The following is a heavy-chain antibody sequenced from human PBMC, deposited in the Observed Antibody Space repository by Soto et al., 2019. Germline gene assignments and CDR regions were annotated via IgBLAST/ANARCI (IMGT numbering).Heavy chain of an antibody. CDR3: AKDDSLEWFFPLDA. V-gene: IGHV3-23*01. Sequence: EVHLLESGGDLVQPGGSLRLSCAASGFTFRSYAMSWVRQAPGKGLEWVAGITGGGSDTYYSDSLRGRFTISRDNSKNTLYLPMNSLRVEDSAVYFCAKDDSLEWFFPLDAWGQGTLVTVSS. CDR2: ITGGGSDT. J-gene: IGHJ5*02. D-gene: IGHD3-3*01. CDR1: GFTFRSYA.